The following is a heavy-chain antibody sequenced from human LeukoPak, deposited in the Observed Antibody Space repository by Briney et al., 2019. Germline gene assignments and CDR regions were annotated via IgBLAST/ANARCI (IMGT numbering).Heavy chain of an antibody. Sequence: GGSLRLACAASGFTFSSYEMNWVRQAPGKGLEWVSYISSSGSTTYYADSVKGRFTISRDNAKNSLYLQMNSLRAEDTAVYYCARVMATTVTMFDYWGQGTLVTVSS. J-gene: IGHJ4*02. CDR2: ISSSGSTT. CDR3: ARVMATTVTMFDY. V-gene: IGHV3-48*03. CDR1: GFTFSSYE. D-gene: IGHD4-17*01.